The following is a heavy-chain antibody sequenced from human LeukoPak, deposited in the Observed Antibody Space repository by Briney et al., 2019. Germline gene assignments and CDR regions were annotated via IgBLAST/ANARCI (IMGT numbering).Heavy chain of an antibody. V-gene: IGHV4-59*01. D-gene: IGHD5-24*01. Sequence: SETLSLTCTVSGGSISSYYWTWIRQPPGKGLEWIGYIYYSGGTNYNPSLKSRVTISIDTSKNQFSLKLTSVTAADTAVYYCARVVGDGYSEYWGQGTLVTVSS. CDR2: IYYSGGT. CDR3: ARVVGDGYSEY. CDR1: GGSISSYY. J-gene: IGHJ4*02.